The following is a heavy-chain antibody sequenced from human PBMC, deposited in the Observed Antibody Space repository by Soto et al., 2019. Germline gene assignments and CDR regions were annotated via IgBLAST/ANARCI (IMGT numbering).Heavy chain of an antibody. CDR1: GGSFSGYY. CDR2: INHSGST. V-gene: IGHV4-34*01. CDR3: ARKRITMVRGGWDY. J-gene: IGHJ4*02. Sequence: SETLSLTCAVYGGSFSGYYWSWIRQPPGKGLEWIGEINHSGSTNYNPSLKSRVTISVDTSKNQFSLKLSSVTAADTAVYYCARKRITMVRGGWDYWGQGTLVTVSS. D-gene: IGHD3-10*01.